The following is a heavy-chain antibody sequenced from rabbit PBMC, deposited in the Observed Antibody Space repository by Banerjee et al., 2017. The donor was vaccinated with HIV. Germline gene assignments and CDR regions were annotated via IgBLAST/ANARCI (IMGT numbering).Heavy chain of an antibody. J-gene: IGHJ4*01. Sequence: QEQLEESGGDLVKPGASLTLTCTASGFTISNNYVMCWVRQAPGKGLEWIACIYAGSSDSTYYASWAKGRFTISKTSSTTVTLQMTSLTAADTATYFCARHTNYVYVGYAYAMWGQGTLVTVS. V-gene: IGHV1S45*01. D-gene: IGHD6-1*01. CDR2: IYAGSSDST. CDR3: ARHTNYVYVGYAYAM. CDR1: GFTISNNYV.